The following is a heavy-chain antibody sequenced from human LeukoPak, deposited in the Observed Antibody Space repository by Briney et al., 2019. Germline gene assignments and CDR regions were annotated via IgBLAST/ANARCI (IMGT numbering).Heavy chain of an antibody. Sequence: GGSLRLSYAASGFTFSSYAMSWVRQAPGKGLEWVSAISGSGGSTYYADSVKGRFTISRDNSKNTLYLQMNSLRAEDTAVYYCAKAYYDSSGYEEMTFDIWGQGTMVTVSS. CDR1: GFTFSSYA. J-gene: IGHJ3*02. CDR3: AKAYYDSSGYEEMTFDI. D-gene: IGHD3-22*01. V-gene: IGHV3-23*01. CDR2: ISGSGGST.